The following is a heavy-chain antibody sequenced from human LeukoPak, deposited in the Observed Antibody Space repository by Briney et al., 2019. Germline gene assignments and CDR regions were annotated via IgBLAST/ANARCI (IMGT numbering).Heavy chain of an antibody. CDR2: MNPNSGGT. CDR3: ARDLNSNWFDP. V-gene: IGHV1-2*02. D-gene: IGHD4-23*01. CDR1: GYTFTSYD. J-gene: IGHJ5*02. Sequence: ASVKVSCKASGYTFTSYDINWVRQATGQGLEWMGWMNPNSGGTNYAQKFQGRVTMTRDTSISTAYMELSRLRSDDTAVYYCARDLNSNWFDPWGQGTLVTVSS.